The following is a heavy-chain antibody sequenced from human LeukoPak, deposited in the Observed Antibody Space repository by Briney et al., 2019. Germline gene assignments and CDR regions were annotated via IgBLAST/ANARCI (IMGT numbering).Heavy chain of an antibody. D-gene: IGHD2-15*01. Sequence: GGSLRLSCAASGFALSNYWMSWVRQAPGKGLEWVANINQDGREKYFVDSVKGRFAISRDNAMNSLYLQMNSLRAEDTAVYYCATLYGGQRADGYWGQGTLVTVSS. CDR2: INQDGREK. J-gene: IGHJ4*02. V-gene: IGHV3-7*01. CDR3: ATLYGGQRADGY. CDR1: GFALSNYW.